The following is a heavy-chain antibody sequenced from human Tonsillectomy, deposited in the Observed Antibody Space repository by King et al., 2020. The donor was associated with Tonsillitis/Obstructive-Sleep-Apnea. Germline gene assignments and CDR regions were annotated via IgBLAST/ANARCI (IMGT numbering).Heavy chain of an antibody. D-gene: IGHD6-19*01. CDR3: ARDINRQWLVRFLWWFDP. CDR2: ISAYNGNT. CDR1: GYTFTSYG. J-gene: IGHJ5*02. Sequence: QLVQSGAEVKKPGASVKVSCKASGYTFTSYGISWVRQAPGQGLEWMGWISAYNGNTNYAQKLQGRVTMTTDTSTSTAYMELRSLGSDDTAVYYCARDINRQWLVRFLWWFDPWGQGTLVTVSS. V-gene: IGHV1-18*01.